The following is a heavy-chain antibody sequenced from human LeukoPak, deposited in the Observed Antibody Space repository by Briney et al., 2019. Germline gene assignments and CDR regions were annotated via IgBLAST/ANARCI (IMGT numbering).Heavy chain of an antibody. V-gene: IGHV3-7*01. Sequence: GGSLRLSRAASGFTFSSYWMSWVRQAPGKGLEWVANIKQDGSEKYYVDSVKGRFTISRDNAKTSLYLQMNSLRAEDTAVYYCARDYHDDTASLFDYWGQGTLVTVSS. J-gene: IGHJ4*02. D-gene: IGHD5-18*01. CDR2: IKQDGSEK. CDR3: ARDYHDDTASLFDY. CDR1: GFTFSSYW.